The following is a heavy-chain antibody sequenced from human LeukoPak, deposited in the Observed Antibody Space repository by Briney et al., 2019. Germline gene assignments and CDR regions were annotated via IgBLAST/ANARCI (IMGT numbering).Heavy chain of an antibody. J-gene: IGHJ6*02. D-gene: IGHD3-3*01. CDR2: MNPNSGNT. CDR3: ASSKAYYDFWSGYYRSDYYYYGMDV. Sequence: ASVKVSCKASGYTFTSYDINWVRQATGQGLEWMGWMNPNSGNTGYAQKFQGRVTMTRNTSISTAYMELSSLRSEDTAVYYCASSKAYYDFWSGYYRSDYYYYGMDVWGQGTTVTVSS. V-gene: IGHV1-8*01. CDR1: GYTFTSYD.